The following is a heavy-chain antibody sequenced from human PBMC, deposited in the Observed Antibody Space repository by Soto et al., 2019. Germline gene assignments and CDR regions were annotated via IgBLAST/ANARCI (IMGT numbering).Heavy chain of an antibody. V-gene: IGHV4-30-4*01. D-gene: IGHD3-22*01. J-gene: IGHJ2*01. Sequence: QVQLQESGPGLVKPSQTLSLTCTVSGGSISSGDYYWSWIRQPPGKGLEWIGYIFYSGSTYYNPPLRSRITISXXTXNXXFSLKLTSVTAADTAVYYCANLSQDSSGSYWYFDLWGRGTLVTVSS. CDR1: GGSISSGDYY. CDR2: IFYSGST. CDR3: ANLSQDSSGSYWYFDL.